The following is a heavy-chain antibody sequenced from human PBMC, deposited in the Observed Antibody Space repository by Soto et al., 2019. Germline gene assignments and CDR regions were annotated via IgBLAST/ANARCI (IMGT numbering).Heavy chain of an antibody. Sequence: EVQLVESGGGLIQPGGSLRLSCAASGFTVSSNYMTWVRQAPGKGLEWVSAIYSGGSTYYADSVKGRFTISRDNSKNALYLQMNSRRAEDTAVYYCARARSAAAGLFDSWGQGTLVTVSS. D-gene: IGHD6-13*01. V-gene: IGHV3-53*01. J-gene: IGHJ4*02. CDR3: ARARSAAAGLFDS. CDR2: IYSGGST. CDR1: GFTVSSNY.